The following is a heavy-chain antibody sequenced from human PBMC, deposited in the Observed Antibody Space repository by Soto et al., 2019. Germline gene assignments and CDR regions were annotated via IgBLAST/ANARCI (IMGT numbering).Heavy chain of an antibody. V-gene: IGHV3-21*06. CDR3: ARESEDLTSNFDY. Sequence: EVQLVESGGGLVKPGGSLRLSCAASGFTFTRYSMNWVRQAPGKGLELVSSISRTTNDLYYGDTMKGGFTISRDNAKNSLSLELNSLRAEHTAVYYCARESEDLTSNFDYWGQGTLVTVSS. CDR2: ISRTTNDL. J-gene: IGHJ4*02. CDR1: GFTFTRYS.